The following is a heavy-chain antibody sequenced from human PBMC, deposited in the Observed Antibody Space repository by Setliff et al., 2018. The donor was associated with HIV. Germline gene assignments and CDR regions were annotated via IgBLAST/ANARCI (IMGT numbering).Heavy chain of an antibody. CDR1: GGSVRSDDYY. D-gene: IGHD1-26*01. Sequence: SETLSLTCTVFGGSVRSDDYYWSWIRQPPGKGLEWIGSIYHSGITYYNSSLKSRVTISVDTSKNQFSLNLTSVTAADTAVYYCARLGYSGHPSEAGFDFWGQGALVTVSS. J-gene: IGHJ4*02. CDR3: ARLGYSGHPSEAGFDF. CDR2: IYHSGIT. V-gene: IGHV4-39*07.